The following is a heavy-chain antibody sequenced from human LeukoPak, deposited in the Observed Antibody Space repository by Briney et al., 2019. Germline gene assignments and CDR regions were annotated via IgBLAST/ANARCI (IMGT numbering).Heavy chain of an antibody. D-gene: IGHD2/OR15-2a*01. J-gene: IGHJ5*02. CDR2: FYYSGST. V-gene: IGHV4-59*12. CDR1: GGSFTTYY. Sequence: SETLSLTCTVTGGSFTTYYWSWIRQPPGKGLEWIGHFYYSGSTNYNPSLRSRVTISVDTSRNQFSLRLTSVTAADTAVYYCARNIGWFDPWGQGTLVTVSS. CDR3: ARNIGWFDP.